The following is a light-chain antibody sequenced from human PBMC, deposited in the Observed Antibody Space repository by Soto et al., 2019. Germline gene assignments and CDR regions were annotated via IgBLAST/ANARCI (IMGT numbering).Light chain of an antibody. Sequence: QSALTQPASVSGSPGQSITISCTGTSSDVGGYNYVSWYQQHPGKAPKLMIYEVSNRPSGVSNRFSGSKSGNTASLTISGLQADDEADYYCSSHTSSITKLVFGGGTKVTVL. CDR2: EVS. V-gene: IGLV2-14*01. CDR3: SSHTSSITKLV. J-gene: IGLJ2*01. CDR1: SSDVGGYNY.